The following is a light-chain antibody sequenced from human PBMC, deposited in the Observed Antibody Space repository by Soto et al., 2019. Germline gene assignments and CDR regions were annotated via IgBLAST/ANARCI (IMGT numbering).Light chain of an antibody. CDR1: SSNIGSNS. CDR2: GNT. J-gene: IGLJ2*01. V-gene: IGLV1-44*01. Sequence: QSVLTQPPSASGTAGQRVTISCSGSSSNIGSNSVNWYRRLPGTAPQFLIYGNTQRPSGVPGRFSGSKSGISASLAISGLQSEDEADYYCATWDDSLNGVVFGGGTKVTVL. CDR3: ATWDDSLNGVV.